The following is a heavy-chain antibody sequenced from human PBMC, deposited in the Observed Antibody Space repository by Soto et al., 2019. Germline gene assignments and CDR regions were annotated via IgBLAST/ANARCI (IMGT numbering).Heavy chain of an antibody. J-gene: IGHJ4*02. D-gene: IGHD5-12*01. CDR2: IIPIFGTT. CDR3: ARDSDRDGYNPTTFDY. V-gene: IGHV1-69*13. CDR1: GGTFSNYA. Sequence: SVKVSCKASGGTFSNYAISWVRQAPGQGLEWMGGIIPIFGTTYYAQKFQGRVTITAGESTSTAYMDLSSLRSEDTAVYYCARDSDRDGYNPTTFDYWGQGTLVTVSS.